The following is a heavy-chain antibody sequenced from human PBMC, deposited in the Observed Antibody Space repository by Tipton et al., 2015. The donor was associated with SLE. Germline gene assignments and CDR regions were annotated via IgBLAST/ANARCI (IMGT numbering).Heavy chain of an antibody. Sequence: TLSLTCSVSGGSIRPYYWSWIRQPPNKGLEWIGFIYYSGSATYDPTLKSRVTISVGSSKNQVSLKLTSVTAADTAVYYSARRNRAFSYAMDVWGQGTTVTVSS. D-gene: IGHD1-14*01. CDR3: ARRNRAFSYAMDV. V-gene: IGHV4-59*08. CDR1: GGSIRPYY. J-gene: IGHJ6*02. CDR2: IYYSGSA.